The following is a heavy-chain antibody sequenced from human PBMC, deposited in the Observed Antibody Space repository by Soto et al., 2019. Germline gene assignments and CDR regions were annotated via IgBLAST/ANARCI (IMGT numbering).Heavy chain of an antibody. CDR1: GFTFSSYG. Sequence: QVQLVESGGGVVQPGRSLRLSCAASGFTFSSYGMHWVRQAPGKGLEWVAVIWYDGSNKYYADSVKGRFTISRDNSKNTLYLQMNSLRAEDTAVYYCARESSSSSWYRYNWFDPWGQGTLVTVSS. V-gene: IGHV3-33*01. CDR3: ARESSSSSWYRYNWFDP. J-gene: IGHJ5*02. D-gene: IGHD6-13*01. CDR2: IWYDGSNK.